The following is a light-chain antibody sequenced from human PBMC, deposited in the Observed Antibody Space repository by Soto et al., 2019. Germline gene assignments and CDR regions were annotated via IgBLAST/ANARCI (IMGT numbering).Light chain of an antibody. CDR1: QSLSSTK. CDR3: QQYGSSPLLT. Sequence: EIVLTQSPGTLSLSPGERATLSCRASQSLSSTKLAWYQQKPGQAPRLLIYGASSRAAGIADRFSGSVSGTDFTLTISRLEPEDFAVYYWQQYGSSPLLTFGGGTKVEIK. CDR2: GAS. J-gene: IGKJ4*01. V-gene: IGKV3-20*01.